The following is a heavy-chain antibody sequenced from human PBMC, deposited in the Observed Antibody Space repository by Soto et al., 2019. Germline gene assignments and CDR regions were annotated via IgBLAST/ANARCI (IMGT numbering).Heavy chain of an antibody. CDR2: IKSKTDGGTK. J-gene: IGHJ6*02. D-gene: IGHD3-3*01. V-gene: IGHV3-15*01. CDR3: TTDGYYDXWSGYYSTNYYYYGMDV. CDR1: RFTFGNSW. Sequence: PWWSMRLASAASRFTFGNSWMSWVRQAPENGREWDGRIKSKTDGGTKDYAAPVKGRFSISSDDSKNTLYLQMNSLKPEDTAVYYCTTDGYYDXWSGYYSTNYYYYGMDVWGQGTKVSVSS.